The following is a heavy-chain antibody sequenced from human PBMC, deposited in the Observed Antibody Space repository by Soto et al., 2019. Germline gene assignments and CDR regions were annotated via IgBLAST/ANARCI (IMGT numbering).Heavy chain of an antibody. D-gene: IGHD2-8*01. V-gene: IGHV1-46*01. CDR2: INPTTGLT. CDR1: GYAFSNNF. J-gene: IGHJ6*02. Sequence: ASVKVSCKASGYAFSNNFMHWVRQAPAQGLEWMGVINPTTGLTSNAQKFQGRITMTSDTSSSTAYMELSSLRSEDTAVYYCARALRNGYFYGMDIWGQGTTVTVSS. CDR3: ARALRNGYFYGMDI.